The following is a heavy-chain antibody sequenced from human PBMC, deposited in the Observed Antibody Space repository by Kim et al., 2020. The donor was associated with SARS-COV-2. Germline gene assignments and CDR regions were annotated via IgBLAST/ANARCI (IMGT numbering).Heavy chain of an antibody. Sequence: GGSLRLSCAASGFAVSSSYMSWLRQAPGKGLEWLSGIYAGGNTYYRDSVKGRFIISRDNSENTLYLQMNNLRPEDTADYYCAREDNWSYHYWGQGTQVTVSS. CDR1: GFAVSSSY. CDR2: IYAGGNT. J-gene: IGHJ4*02. V-gene: IGHV3-66*02. CDR3: AREDNWSYHY.